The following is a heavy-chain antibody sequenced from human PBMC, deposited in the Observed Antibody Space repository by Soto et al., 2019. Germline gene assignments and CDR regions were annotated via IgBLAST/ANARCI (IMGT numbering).Heavy chain of an antibody. V-gene: IGHV1-3*01. CDR2: INAGNGNT. Sequence: ASLKVSCKASGYTFTSYAMHWVRQAPGQRLEWMGWINAGNGNTKYSQKFQGRVTITRDTSASTAYMELSSLRSEDTAVYYCARDMSGWSYFDYGGKGTLVTVHS. D-gene: IGHD6-19*01. CDR3: ARDMSGWSYFDY. CDR1: GYTFTSYA. J-gene: IGHJ4*02.